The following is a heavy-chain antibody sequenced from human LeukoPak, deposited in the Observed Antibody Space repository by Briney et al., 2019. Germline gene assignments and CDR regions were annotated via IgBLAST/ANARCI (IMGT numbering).Heavy chain of an antibody. Sequence: GRSLRLSCAASGFTFSSYGMHWVRQAPGKGLEWVAVISYDGSNKYYADSAKGRFTISRDNSKNTPYLQMNSLRAEDTAVYYCAKDHGASSGYSYGYTPYYFDYWGQGTLVTVSS. CDR1: GFTFSSYG. CDR2: ISYDGSNK. J-gene: IGHJ4*02. V-gene: IGHV3-30*18. D-gene: IGHD5-18*01. CDR3: AKDHGASSGYSYGYTPYYFDY.